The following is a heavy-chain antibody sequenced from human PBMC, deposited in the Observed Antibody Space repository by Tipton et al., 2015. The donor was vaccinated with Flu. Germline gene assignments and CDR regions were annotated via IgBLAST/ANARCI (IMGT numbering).Heavy chain of an antibody. CDR2: ISKSSSHI. J-gene: IGHJ6*02. CDR1: GFTFSIYS. Sequence: SLRLSCVASGFTFSIYSMSWVRQAPGEGLEWVSSISKSSSHIYYADSMRGRFTISRDDAKNSLYLQMNSLRAEDTAVYYCARGFEPHYYGMDVWDQGTTVTVSS. CDR3: ARGFEPHYYGMDV. V-gene: IGHV3-21*06.